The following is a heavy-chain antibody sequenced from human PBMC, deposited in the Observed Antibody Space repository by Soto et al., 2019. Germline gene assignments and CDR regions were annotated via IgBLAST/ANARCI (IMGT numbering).Heavy chain of an antibody. V-gene: IGHV3-30*18. CDR3: AKGGPSVTTTYYYYYYGMDV. CDR2: ISYDGSNK. Sequence: PGGSLRLSCAASGFTFSSYGMHWVRQAPGKGLEWVAVISYDGSNKYYADSVKGRFTISRDNSKNTLYLQMNSLRAEDTAVYYCAKGGPSVTTTYYYYYYGMDVWGQGTTVTVSS. CDR1: GFTFSSYG. J-gene: IGHJ6*02. D-gene: IGHD4-17*01.